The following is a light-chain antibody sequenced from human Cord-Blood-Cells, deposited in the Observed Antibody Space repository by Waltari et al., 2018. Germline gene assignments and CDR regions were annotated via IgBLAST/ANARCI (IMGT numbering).Light chain of an antibody. Sequence: DIVMTQSPDSLAVCLGERATINCKSSQSVLYSSNNKNYLAWYQQKPGQPPKPLIYWASTRESGVPDRFSGSGSGTDFTLTISSLQAEDVAVYYCQQYYSTPLTFGPGTKVDIK. V-gene: IGKV4-1*01. CDR3: QQYYSTPLT. J-gene: IGKJ3*01. CDR2: WAS. CDR1: QSVLYSSNNKNY.